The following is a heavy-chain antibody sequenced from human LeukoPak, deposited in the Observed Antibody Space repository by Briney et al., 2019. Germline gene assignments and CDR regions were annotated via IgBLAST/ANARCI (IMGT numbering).Heavy chain of an antibody. CDR1: GFTFSAYD. CDR3: ARGGSSSWYDDY. D-gene: IGHD6-13*01. Sequence: GSLRLSCAASGFTFSAYDMNWVRQAPGKGLEWVSSISSRSDSIYFADSVRGRFTISRDNAKNSLYLQMNCLRAEDTAVYYCARGGSSSWYDDYWGQGTLVTVSS. V-gene: IGHV3-21*01. J-gene: IGHJ4*02. CDR2: ISSRSDSI.